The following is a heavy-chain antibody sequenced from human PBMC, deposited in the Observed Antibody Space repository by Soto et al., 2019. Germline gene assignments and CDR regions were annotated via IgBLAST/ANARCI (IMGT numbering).Heavy chain of an antibody. J-gene: IGHJ4*02. D-gene: IGHD1-26*01. CDR1: GYTFTSYD. CDR2: MNPNSGNT. Sequence: QVQLVQSGAEVKKPGASVKVSCKASGYTFTSYDINWVRQATGQGLEWMGWMNPNSGNTGYAQKFQGRVTMTRNTTISTADMELSSLRSEDTAVYYCAGGRHIVGATIAGYWGQGTVVTVSS. CDR3: AGGRHIVGATIAGY. V-gene: IGHV1-8*01.